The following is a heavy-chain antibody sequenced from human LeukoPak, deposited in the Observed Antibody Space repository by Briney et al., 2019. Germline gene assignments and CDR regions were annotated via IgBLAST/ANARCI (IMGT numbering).Heavy chain of an antibody. Sequence: ASVKVSCKASGGTFSSYAISWVRQAPGHGLEWMGGIIPIFGTANYAQKFQGRVTITADESTSTAYMELSSLRSEDTAVYYCARDRSSWTTYYYYYMDVWGKGTTVTVSS. V-gene: IGHV1-69*13. CDR1: GGTFSSYA. CDR3: ARDRSSWTTYYYYYMDV. D-gene: IGHD6-13*01. CDR2: IIPIFGTA. J-gene: IGHJ6*03.